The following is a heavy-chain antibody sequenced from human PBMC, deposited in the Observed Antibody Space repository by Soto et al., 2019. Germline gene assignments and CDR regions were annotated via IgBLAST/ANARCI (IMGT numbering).Heavy chain of an antibody. CDR2: INPTNGST. D-gene: IGHD1-26*01. Sequence: ASVKVSCKASGYTFTNYYIHWVRQAPGQGLEWMGWINPTNGSTYYAQKFQGRVTFTRDTSAGTAYMELSSLTSEDTAVYYCARDDSGFSGSHYIDYFNYWGQGALVTVSS. J-gene: IGHJ4*02. V-gene: IGHV1-46*01. CDR1: GYTFTNYY. CDR3: ARDDSGFSGSHYIDYFNY.